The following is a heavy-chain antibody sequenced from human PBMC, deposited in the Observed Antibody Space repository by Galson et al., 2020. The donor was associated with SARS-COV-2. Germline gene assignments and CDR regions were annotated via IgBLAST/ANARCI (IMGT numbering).Heavy chain of an antibody. J-gene: IGHJ6*02. CDR2: ISWNSGSI. CDR3: AKSRLYYYYGMDV. CDR1: GFTFDDYA. V-gene: IGHV3-9*01. Sequence: GGSLRLSCAASGFTFDDYAMHWVRQAPGKGLEWVSGISWNSGSIGYADSVKGRFTISRDNAKNSLYLQMNSLRAEDTALYYCAKSRLYYYYGMDVWGQGTTVTVSS.